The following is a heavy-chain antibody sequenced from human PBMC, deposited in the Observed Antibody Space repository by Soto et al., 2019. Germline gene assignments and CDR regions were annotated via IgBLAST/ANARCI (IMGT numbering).Heavy chain of an antibody. V-gene: IGHV3-30-3*01. CDR3: ATAYSSGILVDY. J-gene: IGHJ4*02. CDR2: ISYDGSNK. Sequence: GGSLRLSCAASGFTFSSYAMHWVRQAPGKGLEWVAVISYDGSNKYYADSVKGRFTISRDNSKNTLYLQMNSLRAEDTAVYYCATAYSSGILVDYWGQGTLVTVSS. D-gene: IGHD6-19*01. CDR1: GFTFSSYA.